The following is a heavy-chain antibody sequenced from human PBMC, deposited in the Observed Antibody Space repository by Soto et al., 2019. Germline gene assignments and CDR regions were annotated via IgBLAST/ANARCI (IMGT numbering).Heavy chain of an antibody. D-gene: IGHD5-18*01. CDR1: GFTFSSYS. V-gene: IGHV3-7*03. CDR3: ARPWDTAMVSTWNY. J-gene: IGHJ4*02. Sequence: GWSLRLSCAASGFTFSSYSMSWVRQAPGKGLEWVANIKKNGGEKHHVDSVKGRFPSSRDNAKNSVYLQMNSRSAEDTAVYYCARPWDTAMVSTWNYWGQGTLVTVSS. CDR2: IKKNGGEK.